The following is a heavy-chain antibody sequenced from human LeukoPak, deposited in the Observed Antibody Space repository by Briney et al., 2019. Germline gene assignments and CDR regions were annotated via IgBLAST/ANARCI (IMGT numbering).Heavy chain of an antibody. CDR2: IIPIFGTA. D-gene: IGHD6-19*01. CDR1: GYTFTSYG. V-gene: IGHV1-69*13. J-gene: IGHJ6*02. CDR3: ARDRKQWLAHYYYYGMDV. Sequence: SVKVSCKASGYTFTSYGISWVRQAPGQGLEWMGGIIPIFGTANYAQKFRGRVTITADESTSTAYMELSSLRSEDTAVYYCARDRKQWLAHYYYYGMDVWGQGTTVTVSS.